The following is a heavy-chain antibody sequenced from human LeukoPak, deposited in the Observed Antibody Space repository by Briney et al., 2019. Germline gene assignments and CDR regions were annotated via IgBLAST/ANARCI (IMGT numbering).Heavy chain of an antibody. Sequence: SETLSLTCAVYGGSFSGYYWSWIRQPPGKGLEWIGEINHSGSTNYNPSLKSQVTISVDTSKNQFSLKLSSVTAADTAVYYCARVSDSSGYYLFDYWGQGTLVTVSS. CDR2: INHSGST. J-gene: IGHJ4*02. D-gene: IGHD3-22*01. V-gene: IGHV4-34*01. CDR3: ARVSDSSGYYLFDY. CDR1: GGSFSGYY.